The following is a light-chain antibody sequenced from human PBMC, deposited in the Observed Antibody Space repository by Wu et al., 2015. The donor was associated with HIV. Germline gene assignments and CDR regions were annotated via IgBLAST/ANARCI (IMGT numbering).Light chain of an antibody. CDR3: QQSYYTPWT. Sequence: DIHMTHSPPSLSASVGDRVTITCRASQDIGNYLNWYQQKPGKAPKLLIYAASSLHSGAPSRFSGSGSGAYFTFTINSLQLEDFATYYCQQSYYTPWTFGQGTTVEIK. V-gene: IGKV1-39*01. CDR2: AAS. CDR1: QDIGNY. J-gene: IGKJ1*01.